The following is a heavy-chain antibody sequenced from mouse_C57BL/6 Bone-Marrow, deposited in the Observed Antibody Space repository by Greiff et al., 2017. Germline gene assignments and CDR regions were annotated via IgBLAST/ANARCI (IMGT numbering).Heavy chain of an antibody. V-gene: IGHV14-4*01. CDR1: GFNIKDDY. D-gene: IGHD2-3*01. J-gene: IGHJ4*01. Sequence: VQLQQSGAELVRPGASVKLSCTASGFNIKDDYMHWVKQRPEQGLEWIGWIDPENGDTEYASKFHGKATITADTSSNTAYLQLSSLTSEDTAVYYCTIYDGYYKAMDYWGQGTSGTVSS. CDR3: TIYDGYYKAMDY. CDR2: IDPENGDT.